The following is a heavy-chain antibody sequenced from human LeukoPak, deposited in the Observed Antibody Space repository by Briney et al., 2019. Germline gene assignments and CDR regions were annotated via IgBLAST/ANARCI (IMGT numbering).Heavy chain of an antibody. V-gene: IGHV3-7*01. D-gene: IGHD2/OR15-2a*01. CDR2: INRDGSEK. CDR3: AKWGPYCNSNYCPALDY. Sequence: GSLRLSCAASGFTFSTYWMSWVRQAPGKGLEWVANINRDGSEKYYGDSVKGRFTISRGNAENSLFLQMNSLRADDTAVYYCAKWGPYCNSNYCPALDYWGQGALVTVSS. CDR1: GFTFSTYW. J-gene: IGHJ4*02.